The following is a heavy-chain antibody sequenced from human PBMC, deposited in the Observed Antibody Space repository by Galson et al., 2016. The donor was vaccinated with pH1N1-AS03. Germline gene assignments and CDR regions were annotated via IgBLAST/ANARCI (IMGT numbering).Heavy chain of an antibody. D-gene: IGHD2-21*02. J-gene: IGHJ5*02. CDR2: MNEDGTEK. CDR3: ARTRTAES. Sequence: SLRLSCAASGFSFSSYWMTWVRQAPGKGLEWVATMNEDGTEKHYLDSLKGRFSISRDNAKNSLHLEMNSLRAEDTAFYYCARTRTAESWGQGTLVTVSS. CDR1: GFSFSSYW. V-gene: IGHV3-7*03.